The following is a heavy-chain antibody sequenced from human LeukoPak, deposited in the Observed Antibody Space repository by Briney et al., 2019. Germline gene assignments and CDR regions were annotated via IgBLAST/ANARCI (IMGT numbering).Heavy chain of an antibody. CDR3: ARDRGVATISGFDY. V-gene: IGHV1-46*01. Sequence: ASVKVSCKSSGYTFTSYYMHWVRQAPGQGLEWMGIINPSGGSTSYAQKFQGRVTRTRATSTITVYMGLSSLRSEDTAVYYCARDRGVATISGFDYWGQGTLVTVSS. CDR2: INPSGGST. CDR1: GYTFTSYY. D-gene: IGHD5-12*01. J-gene: IGHJ4*02.